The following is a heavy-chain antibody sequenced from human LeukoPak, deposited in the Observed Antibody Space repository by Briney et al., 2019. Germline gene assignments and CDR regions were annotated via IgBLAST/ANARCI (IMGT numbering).Heavy chain of an antibody. J-gene: IGHJ4*02. D-gene: IGHD6-13*01. CDR1: GFTFSSYG. CDR3: AKGTTTRAGTFDY. V-gene: IGHV3-30*18. CDR2: ISYDGSNK. Sequence: PGGSLRLSCAASGFTFSSYGMHWVRQAPGKGLEWVAVISYDGSNKYYADSVKGRFTISRDNSKNTLYLQMNSLRAEDTAVYYCAKGTTTRAGTFDYWGQGTLVTVSS.